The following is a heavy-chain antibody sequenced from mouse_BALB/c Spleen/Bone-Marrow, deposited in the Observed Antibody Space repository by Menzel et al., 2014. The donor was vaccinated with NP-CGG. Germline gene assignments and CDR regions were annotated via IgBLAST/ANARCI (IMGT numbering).Heavy chain of an antibody. CDR1: GYSFTGYT. V-gene: IGHV1-26*01. Sequence: VQLKHSGPELVKPGASMKISCKASGYSFTGYTMNWVKQSHGKNLEWIGLINPYNGGTRYNQKFEGKATLTIDKSSSAAYMELLSLTSEDSAVYYCATSGTRGNYAMDHWGQGTSVTVSS. CDR3: ATSGTRGNYAMDH. D-gene: IGHD4-1*01. CDR2: INPYNGGT. J-gene: IGHJ4*01.